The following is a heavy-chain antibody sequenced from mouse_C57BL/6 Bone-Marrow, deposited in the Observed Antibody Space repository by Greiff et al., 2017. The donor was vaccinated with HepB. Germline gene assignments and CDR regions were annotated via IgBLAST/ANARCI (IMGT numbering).Heavy chain of an antibody. CDR3: TYDYDPWFAY. CDR2: IGPGSGRT. CDR1: GYTFTDYY. D-gene: IGHD2-4*01. V-gene: IGHV1-77*01. Sequence: QVQLQQSGAELVKPGASVKISCKASGYTFTDYYINWVKQRPGQGLEWIGKIGPGSGRTYYNEKFKGKATLTADKSSSTAYMQLSSLTSEDSAVYFCTYDYDPWFAYWGQGTLVTVSA. J-gene: IGHJ3*01.